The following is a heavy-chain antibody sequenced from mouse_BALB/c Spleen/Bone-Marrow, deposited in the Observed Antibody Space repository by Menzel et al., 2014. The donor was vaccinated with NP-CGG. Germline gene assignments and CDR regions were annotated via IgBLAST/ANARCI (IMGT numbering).Heavy chain of an antibody. CDR3: TTLARNNFDY. CDR1: GYTFSNYW. CDR2: IHPGNSDT. J-gene: IGHJ2*01. Sequence: EVQLQQSGTVLARPGAAVKMSCKASGYTFSNYWMHWIKQRTGQGLEWIGTIHPGNSDTTYNQKFKGKAKLTAVTSTSTAYMELSSLTNEDSAVYYCTTLARNNFDYWGQGTTLTVSS. V-gene: IGHV1-5*01. D-gene: IGHD3-1*01.